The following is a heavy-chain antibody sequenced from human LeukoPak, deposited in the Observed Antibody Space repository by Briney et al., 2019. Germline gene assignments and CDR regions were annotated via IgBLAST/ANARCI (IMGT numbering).Heavy chain of an antibody. CDR1: GFTFTRYW. CDR2: IKQDGSEQ. Sequence: PGGSLRLSSAASGFTFTRYWMAWVRQAPGKGLEWVANIKQDGSEQYHVDSVRGRFTMSRDNARNSLYLQMDSLRAEDTAVYYCARVSRSGYYGEYWGQGTPVTVSS. CDR3: ARVSRSGYYGEY. J-gene: IGHJ4*02. V-gene: IGHV3-7*01. D-gene: IGHD3-3*01.